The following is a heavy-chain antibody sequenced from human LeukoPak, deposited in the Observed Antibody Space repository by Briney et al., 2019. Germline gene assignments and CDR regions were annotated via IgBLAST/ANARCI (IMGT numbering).Heavy chain of an antibody. CDR2: ISGSGGST. V-gene: IGHV3-23*01. CDR1: GFTFSSYA. CDR3: AKDRGDSSGPTPNLPGAFDI. Sequence: GGSLRLSCAASGFTFSSYAMSWVRQAPGKGPEWVSAISGSGGSTYYADSVKGRFTISRDNSKNTLYLQMNSLRAEDTAVYYCAKDRGDSSGPTPNLPGAFDIWGQGTMVTVSS. J-gene: IGHJ3*02. D-gene: IGHD3-22*01.